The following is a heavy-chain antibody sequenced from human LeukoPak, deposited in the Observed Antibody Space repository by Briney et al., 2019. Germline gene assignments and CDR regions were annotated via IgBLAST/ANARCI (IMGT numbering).Heavy chain of an antibody. CDR2: VSHEGSSK. CDR3: AKTTGGWPRFFDH. V-gene: IGHV3-30*09. Sequence: GGSLRLSCAASGFTFGSHTMHWVRQAPGKGLEWVAFVSHEGSSKFYAESVKGRFGISRDNSKSTTYLQMNGLRADDTAVYYCAKTTGGWPRFFDHWGQGTLVAVSS. J-gene: IGHJ4*02. D-gene: IGHD1-1*01. CDR1: GFTFGSHT.